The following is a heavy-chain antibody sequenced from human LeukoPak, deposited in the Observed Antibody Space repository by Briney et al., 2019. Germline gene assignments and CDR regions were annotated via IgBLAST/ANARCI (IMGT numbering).Heavy chain of an antibody. Sequence: PGGSLRLPCAASGFTFSSYEMNWVRQAPGKGLEWVSYISSSGSTIYYADSVKGRFTISRDNAKNSLYLQMNSLRAEDTAVYYCARDGALRFLEWLPDYWGQGTLVTVSS. CDR1: GFTFSSYE. J-gene: IGHJ4*02. CDR3: ARDGALRFLEWLPDY. D-gene: IGHD3-3*01. CDR2: ISSSGSTI. V-gene: IGHV3-48*03.